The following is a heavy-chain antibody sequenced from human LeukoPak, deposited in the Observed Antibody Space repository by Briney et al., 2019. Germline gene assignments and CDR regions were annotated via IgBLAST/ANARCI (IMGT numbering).Heavy chain of an antibody. V-gene: IGHV4-59*01. CDR1: GGSISSYY. Sequence: SETLSLTCTVSGGSISSYYWSWIRQPPGKGLEWIGYIYYSGSTNYNPSLKSRVTISVDTSKNQFSLKLSSVTAADTAVYYCARGRRVSWFDPWGQGTLVTVSS. CDR3: ARGRRVSWFDP. CDR2: IYYSGST. J-gene: IGHJ5*02. D-gene: IGHD2-21*01.